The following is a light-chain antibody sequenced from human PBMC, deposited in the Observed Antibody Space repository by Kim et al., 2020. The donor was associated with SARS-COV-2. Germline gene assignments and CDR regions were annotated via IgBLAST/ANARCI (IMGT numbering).Light chain of an antibody. CDR3: LQHRTYPIT. Sequence: DIQMTQPPSSLSASVGDRVTITCRASQDIGNDLGWYQQSPGRAPKRLIYGASNLQSGVPSRFSGSGSETEFTLTINSLQPEDFATYFCLQHRTYPITFGQGTRLEIK. J-gene: IGKJ5*01. CDR2: GAS. V-gene: IGKV1-17*01. CDR1: QDIGND.